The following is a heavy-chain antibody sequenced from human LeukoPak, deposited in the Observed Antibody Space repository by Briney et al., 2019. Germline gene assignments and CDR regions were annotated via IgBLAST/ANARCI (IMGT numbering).Heavy chain of an antibody. CDR1: GFTVTDNY. CDR2: IYTGGDT. V-gene: IGHV3-66*02. CDR3: VRETCSSASCFSSKYYYYMDV. Sequence: GGSLRLSCAASGFTVTDNYMSWVRQAPGKGLEWVSVIYTGGDTYYAESVKGRFTVSRDYPKNTLYLQMNGLRSEDTAAYYCVRETCSSASCFSSKYYYYMDVWGKGTTVTVSS. J-gene: IGHJ6*03. D-gene: IGHD2-2*01.